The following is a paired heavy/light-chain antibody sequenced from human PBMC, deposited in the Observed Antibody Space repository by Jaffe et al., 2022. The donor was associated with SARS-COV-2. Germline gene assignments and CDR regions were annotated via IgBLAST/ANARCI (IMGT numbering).Light chain of an antibody. CDR2: RST. V-gene: IGLV10-54*01. J-gene: IGLJ3*02. Sequence: QAGLTQPPSVSKGLRQTATLSCTGDSTNVGDEGAAWLQQHQGHPPKLLFYRSTKRPSGISERLSASRSGNTASLTITALQPEDEADYYCAAWDSSLSIWVFGGGTKLTVL. CDR1: STNVGDEG. CDR3: AAWDSSLSIWV.
Heavy chain of an antibody. CDR3: SNWMGASNYEY. Sequence: QVQLVQSGGGVVQPGRSLRLSCAASGFTFSSYGMHWVRRAPGKGLEWVAAIFHDGTNEQYADSVKGRFAISRDNSKNTLYLQMNSLRVEDTAVYYCSNWMGASNYEYWGQGTLVTVSS. J-gene: IGHJ4*02. D-gene: IGHD1-1*01. V-gene: IGHV3-30*03. CDR1: GFTFSSYG. CDR2: IFHDGTNE.